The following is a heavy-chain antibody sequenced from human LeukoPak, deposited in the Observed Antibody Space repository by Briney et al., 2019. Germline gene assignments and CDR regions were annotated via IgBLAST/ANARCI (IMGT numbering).Heavy chain of an antibody. D-gene: IGHD3-10*01. Sequence: GGSLRLSCAASGFTFSSYSMNWVRQAPGKGLEWVSSISSSSSYIYYADSVKGRFTISRDNAKNSLYLQMNSLRAEDTAVYYCARDRKDYYGSGSYRRSFDYWGQGTLVTVSS. CDR3: ARDRKDYYGSGSYRRSFDY. V-gene: IGHV3-21*01. CDR1: GFTFSSYS. CDR2: ISSSSSYI. J-gene: IGHJ4*02.